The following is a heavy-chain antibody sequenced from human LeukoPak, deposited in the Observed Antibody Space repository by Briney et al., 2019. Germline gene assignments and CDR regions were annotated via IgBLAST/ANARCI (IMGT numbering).Heavy chain of an antibody. V-gene: IGHV3-48*04. D-gene: IGHD2-2*01. Sequence: PGGSLRLSCAASGFTFSSYAMSWVRQAPGKGLEWVSYISSSGSTIYYADSVKGRFTISRDNAKNSLYLQMNSLRAEDTAVYYCARTCGCSSTSCYFCYYGMDVWGQGTTVTVSS. J-gene: IGHJ6*02. CDR3: ARTCGCSSTSCYFCYYGMDV. CDR2: ISSSGSTI. CDR1: GFTFSSYA.